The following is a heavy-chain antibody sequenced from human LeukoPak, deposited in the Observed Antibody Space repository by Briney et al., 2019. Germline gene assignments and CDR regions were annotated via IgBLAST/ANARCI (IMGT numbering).Heavy chain of an antibody. CDR2: INPNSGGT. CDR1: GYTFTGYY. J-gene: IGHJ4*02. CDR3: ARLWGVYCSSTSCSDY. Sequence: ASVKVSCKASGYTFTGYYMHWVRQAPGQGLEWMGWINPNSGGTNYAQKFQGRVTMTRDTSISTAYMELGRLRSDDTAVYYCARLWGVYCSSTSCSDYWGQGTLVTVSS. V-gene: IGHV1-2*02. D-gene: IGHD2-2*01.